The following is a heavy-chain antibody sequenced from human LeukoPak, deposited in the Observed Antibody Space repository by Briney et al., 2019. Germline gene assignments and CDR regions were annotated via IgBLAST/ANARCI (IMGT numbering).Heavy chain of an antibody. J-gene: IGHJ2*01. Sequence: GGSLRLSCATSGFTFSSHSLSWVRQAPGKGLEWVSSISDAAGTYYAHSGTYYADSVKGRFTISRDNAKKSLYLQMNSLRAEDTAVYYCARAVYCSGGGCFWYFDLWGRGTLVTVSS. V-gene: IGHV3-23*01. CDR2: ISDAAGTYYAHSGT. CDR1: GFTFSSHS. D-gene: IGHD2-15*01. CDR3: ARAVYCSGGGCFWYFDL.